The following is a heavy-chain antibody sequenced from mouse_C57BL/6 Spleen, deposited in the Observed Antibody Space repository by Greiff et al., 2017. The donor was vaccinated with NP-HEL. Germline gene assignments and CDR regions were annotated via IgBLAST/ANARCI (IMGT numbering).Heavy chain of an antibody. CDR1: GYAFSSYW. V-gene: IGHV1-80*01. CDR2: IYPGDGDT. D-gene: IGHD2-1*01. J-gene: IGHJ1*03. CDR3: AYGNYVGWYFDV. Sequence: LKQSGASVKISCKASGYAFSSYWMNWVKQRPGKGLEWIGQIYPGDGDTNYNGKFKGKATLTADKSSSTAYMQLSSLTSEDSAVYFCAYGNYVGWYFDVWGTGTTVTVSS.